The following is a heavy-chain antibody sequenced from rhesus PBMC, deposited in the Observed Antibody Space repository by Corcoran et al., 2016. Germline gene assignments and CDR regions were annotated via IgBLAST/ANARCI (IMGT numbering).Heavy chain of an antibody. CDR1: GYRFTSYW. V-gene: IGHV5-2*01. CDR3: ATSDGYGLDS. CDR2: IDPSDSDT. J-gene: IGHJ6*01. D-gene: IGHD3S6*01. Sequence: EVQLVQSGAEVKRPGESLKISCKTSGYRFTSYWNSWVRQMPGKRLEWRGSIDPSDSDTRYSPSFQGPVTISADKSISTTYLQWSSLKASDSATYYCATSDGYGLDSWGQGVVVTVSS.